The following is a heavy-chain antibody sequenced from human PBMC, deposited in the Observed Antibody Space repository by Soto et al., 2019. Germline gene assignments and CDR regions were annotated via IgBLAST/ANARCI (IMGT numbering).Heavy chain of an antibody. CDR1: GASITGTSY. CDR2: FSLSGTT. Sequence: SETLSLTCTVSGASITGTSYWSWIRQPAGKGLEWIGRFSLSGTTNYNPSLRSRVTMSADVSKNQFSLRLTSVTAADTALYYCARGITPPGAPAWYYFDSWGQGTLVT. V-gene: IGHV4-4*07. D-gene: IGHD2-8*02. CDR3: ARGITPPGAPAWYYFDS. J-gene: IGHJ4*02.